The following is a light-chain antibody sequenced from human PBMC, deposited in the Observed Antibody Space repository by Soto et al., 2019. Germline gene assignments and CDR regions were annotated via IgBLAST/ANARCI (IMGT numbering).Light chain of an antibody. Sequence: EIVLTQSPGTLSLSPGERATLSCRASQSVSKNYLAWYQQKPGQAPRVLIYSASNRATGIPDRFSGSGSGTDFTLTISRLDPEDFAVYYCDQYGSSPTFGQGTNVDIK. CDR1: QSVSKNY. V-gene: IGKV3-20*01. CDR3: DQYGSSPT. CDR2: SAS. J-gene: IGKJ1*01.